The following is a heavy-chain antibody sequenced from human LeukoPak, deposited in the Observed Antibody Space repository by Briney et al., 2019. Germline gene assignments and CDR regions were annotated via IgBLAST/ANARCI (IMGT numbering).Heavy chain of an antibody. CDR1: GGSISSGDYY. V-gene: IGHV4-30-4*01. CDR2: IYYSGST. CDR3: ARSQLPLSGFDY. Sequence: PSETLSLTCTVSGGSISSGDYYWSWIRQPPGKGLEWIGYIYYSGSTYYNPSLKSRVTISVDTSKNQFSLKLSSVTAADTAAYYCARSQLPLSGFDYWGQGTLVTVSS. J-gene: IGHJ4*02. D-gene: IGHD2-15*01.